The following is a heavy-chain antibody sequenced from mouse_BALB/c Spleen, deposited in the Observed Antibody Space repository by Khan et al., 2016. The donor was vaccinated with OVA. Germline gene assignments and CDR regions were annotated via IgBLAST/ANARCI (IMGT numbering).Heavy chain of an antibody. J-gene: IGHJ1*01. CDR2: IWSDGHT. D-gene: IGHD2-1*01. Sequence: QVQLKESGPGLVAPSQSLSITCTISGFSLTSYGVHWVRQPPGKGLEWLVVIWSDGHTTYNSALKSRLSISKDNSKSQVFLKMNSLQTDDTAMYYCASHGYYGSYGPHFDVWGAGTTVTVSS. CDR3: ASHGYYGSYGPHFDV. CDR1: GFSLTSYG. V-gene: IGHV2-6-1*01.